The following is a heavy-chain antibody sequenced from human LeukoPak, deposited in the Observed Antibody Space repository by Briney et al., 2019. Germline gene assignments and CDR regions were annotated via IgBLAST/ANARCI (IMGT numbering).Heavy chain of an antibody. D-gene: IGHD6-19*01. V-gene: IGHV3-15*01. CDR1: GFTSSNAW. CDR3: TTTGYSSGWNWYFDL. Sequence: PGGSLTLACAASGFTSSNAWMSWVRQAPGKGLEWVGRIKSKTDGGTTDYAAPVKGRFTISRDDSKNTLYLQMNSLKTEDTAVYYCTTTGYSSGWNWYFDLWGRGTLVTVSS. CDR2: IKSKTDGGTT. J-gene: IGHJ2*01.